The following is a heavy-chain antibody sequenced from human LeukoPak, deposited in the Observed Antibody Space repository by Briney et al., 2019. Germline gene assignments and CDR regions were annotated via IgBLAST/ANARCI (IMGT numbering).Heavy chain of an antibody. CDR1: GLTFSSYA. V-gene: IGHV3-23*01. D-gene: IGHD6-13*01. CDR2: ISGSGGST. CDR3: ARVSRKYSSSWYYFDY. J-gene: IGHJ4*02. Sequence: GGSLRLSCAASGLTFSSYAMSWVRQAPGKGLEWVSAISGSGGSTYYADSVKGRFTISRDNSKNTLYLQMNSLRAEDTAVYYCARVSRKYSSSWYYFDYWGQGTLVTVSS.